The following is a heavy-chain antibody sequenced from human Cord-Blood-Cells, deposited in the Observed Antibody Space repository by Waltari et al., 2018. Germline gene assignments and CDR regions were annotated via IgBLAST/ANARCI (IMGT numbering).Heavy chain of an antibody. V-gene: IGHV4-59*01. CDR3: ARHLNWYFDL. CDR1: GGSISSYY. Sequence: QVQLQESGPGLVKPSETLSLTCTVSGGSISSYYWSWIRQPPGKGLEWIGYSYYSGSTNYNPSLKSRVTISVDTSKNQFSLKLSSVTAADTAVYYCARHLNWYFDLWGRGTLVTVSS. J-gene: IGHJ2*01. CDR2: SYYSGST.